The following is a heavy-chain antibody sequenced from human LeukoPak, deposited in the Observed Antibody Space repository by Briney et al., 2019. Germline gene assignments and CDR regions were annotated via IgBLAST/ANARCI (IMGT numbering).Heavy chain of an antibody. CDR2: IYYSGTT. D-gene: IGHD3-10*01. Sequence: PSETLSLTCTVSGGSISSTVYYWGWIRQPPGRGLEWIATIYYSGTTYYNPSLESRVTISVDTSKNQFSLKLSSVTAADTSVYYCSRQGVRGTYYYAMDVWGQGTTVTVSS. CDR1: GGSISSTVYY. V-gene: IGHV4-39*01. J-gene: IGHJ6*02. CDR3: SRQGVRGTYYYAMDV.